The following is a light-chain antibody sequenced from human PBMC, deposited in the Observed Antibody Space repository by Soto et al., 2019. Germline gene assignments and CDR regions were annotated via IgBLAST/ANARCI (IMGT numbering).Light chain of an antibody. V-gene: IGLV2-14*01. CDR2: DVS. Sequence: QSVLTQPASVSGSPGQSITISCTGTSSEVGGYNYVSWYQQYPGKVPKLMIYDVSYRPSGVSNRFSGSKSGNTASLTISGLQAEDEADYYCSSYTSSSTYVFGTGTKATVL. J-gene: IGLJ1*01. CDR3: SSYTSSSTYV. CDR1: SSEVGGYNY.